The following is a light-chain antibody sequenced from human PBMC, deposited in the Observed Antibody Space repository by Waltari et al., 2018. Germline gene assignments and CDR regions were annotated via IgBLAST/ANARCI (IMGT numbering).Light chain of an antibody. Sequence: QSALTQPASVSGSPGQSITISCPGTSNDVGGYGYVPWYQQYPGRAPKLIIYEVSYRPSGISTRFSGSKSGNTASLTISGLQADDEADYYCSSHTSTVPHVFGTGTRVTV. CDR1: SNDVGGYGY. CDR2: EVS. CDR3: SSHTSTVPHV. V-gene: IGLV2-14*03. J-gene: IGLJ1*01.